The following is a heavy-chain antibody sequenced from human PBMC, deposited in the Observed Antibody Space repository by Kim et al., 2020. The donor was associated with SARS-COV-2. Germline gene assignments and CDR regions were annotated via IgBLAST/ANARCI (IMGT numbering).Heavy chain of an antibody. Sequence: ASVKVSCKASGYTFTTYSMNWVRQAPGQGLEWMGYISANTGNPTYAQGYTGRFAFSWDTSVTTAYLQISNLQAEDTAVYFCARDQRILDFDYWGQGTQVT. J-gene: IGHJ4*02. V-gene: IGHV7-4-1*02. CDR3: ARDQRILDFDY. CDR2: ISANTGNP. CDR1: GYTFTTYS. D-gene: IGHD2-15*01.